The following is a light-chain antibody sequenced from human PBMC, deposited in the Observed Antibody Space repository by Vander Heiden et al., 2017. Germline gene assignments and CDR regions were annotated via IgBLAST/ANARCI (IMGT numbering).Light chain of an antibody. V-gene: IGKV1-33*01. Sequence: DTQMTQLPSSLSASIGDRVTITCQASQDISNDLNWYQQKPGKAPKLLIYAVSNLETGVPPRFSGNGSGTDFSLTITSLQPEDIATYFCQQYESVPYTFGPGSRMEIK. J-gene: IGKJ2*01. CDR1: QDISND. CDR2: AVS. CDR3: QQYESVPYT.